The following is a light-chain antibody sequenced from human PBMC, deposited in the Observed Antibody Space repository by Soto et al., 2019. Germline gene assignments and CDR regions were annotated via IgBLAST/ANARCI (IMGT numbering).Light chain of an antibody. J-gene: IGLJ3*02. CDR3: SSYTSSSTWL. V-gene: IGLV2-14*03. Sequence: QSALTQPASVSGSPGQSITISCNGTSSDVGAYNYVSWYQQHPGKAPKLMIYEVSNRPSGVSNRFSGSKSANTASLTIAGLQAGDEADYYCSSYTSSSTWLFGGGTKLTVL. CDR2: EVS. CDR1: SSDVGAYNY.